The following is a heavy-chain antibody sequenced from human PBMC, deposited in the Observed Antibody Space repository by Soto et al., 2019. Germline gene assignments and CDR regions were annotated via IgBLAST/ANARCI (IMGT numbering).Heavy chain of an antibody. J-gene: IGHJ6*02. Sequence: SGPTLVNPTQTLTLTCTFSSFSLSTGGVGVGWIRQPPGKALEWLALIYWDDDKRYSPSLRSRLTITKDTSKNQVVLTMTNMDPVDTATYYCIQSRCGGDCLQSYASYYYYGMDVWGQGTTVTV. CDR3: IQSRCGGDCLQSYASYYYYGMDV. V-gene: IGHV2-5*02. CDR2: IYWDDDK. D-gene: IGHD2-21*02. CDR1: SFSLSTGGVG.